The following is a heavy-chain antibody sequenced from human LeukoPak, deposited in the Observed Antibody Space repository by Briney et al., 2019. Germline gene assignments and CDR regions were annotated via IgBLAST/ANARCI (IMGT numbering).Heavy chain of an antibody. CDR3: ARVLRYFDLPLD. D-gene: IGHD3-9*01. CDR1: GFTFSSYA. Sequence: GRSLRLSCAASGFTFSSYAMHWVRQAPGKGLEWVAVISYDGSNKYYADSVKGRFTISRDNSKNTLYLQMNGLRAEDTAVYYCARVLRYFDLPLDWGQGTLVTVSS. CDR2: ISYDGSNK. J-gene: IGHJ4*02. V-gene: IGHV3-30*04.